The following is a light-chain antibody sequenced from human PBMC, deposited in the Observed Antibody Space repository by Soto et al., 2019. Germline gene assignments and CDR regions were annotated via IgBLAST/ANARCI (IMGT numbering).Light chain of an antibody. CDR1: QSLITRY. V-gene: IGKV3-20*01. CDR3: QQYGTSPT. J-gene: IGKJ5*01. Sequence: IVLTQSPGTLSLFPGERATLSCRASQSLITRYLAWYQQKPGQAPRLLIYGASSRATGIPDRFSGSGSGTDFTLTIIRLEPEDFAVYSCQQYGTSPTFGQGTRLEIK. CDR2: GAS.